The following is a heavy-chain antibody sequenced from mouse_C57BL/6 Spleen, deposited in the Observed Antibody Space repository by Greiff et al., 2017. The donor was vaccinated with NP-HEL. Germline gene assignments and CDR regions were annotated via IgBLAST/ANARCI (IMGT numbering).Heavy chain of an antibody. CDR2: INPYNGGT. V-gene: IGHV1-19*01. J-gene: IGHJ4*01. D-gene: IGHD1-1*01. CDR3: ARRDGSSQYYAMDY. Sequence: EVQLQQSGPVLVKPGASVKMSCKASGYTFTDYYMNWVKQSHGKSLEWIGVINPYNGGTSYNQKFKGKATLTVDKSSSTAYMELNSLTSEDSAVYYCARRDGSSQYYAMDYGGQGTSVTVSS. CDR1: GYTFTDYY.